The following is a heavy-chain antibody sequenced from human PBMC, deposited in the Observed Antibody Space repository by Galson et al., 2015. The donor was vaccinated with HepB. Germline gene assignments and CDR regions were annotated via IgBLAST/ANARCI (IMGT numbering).Heavy chain of an antibody. D-gene: IGHD5-24*01. Sequence: PALVKPTQTLTLTCTFSGFSLSTSGMRVSWIRQPPGKALEWLARIDWDDDKFYRTSLKTRLSISKDTSKNQVVLIMTNMDPVDTATYYCSGMRYGDGPDWSAFDIWGQGTVVTVSS. CDR1: GFSLSTSGMR. V-gene: IGHV2-70*04. CDR2: IDWDDDK. J-gene: IGHJ3*02. CDR3: SGMRYGDGPDWSAFDI.